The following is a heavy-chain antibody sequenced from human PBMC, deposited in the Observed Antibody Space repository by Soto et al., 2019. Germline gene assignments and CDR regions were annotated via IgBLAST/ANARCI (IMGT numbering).Heavy chain of an antibody. CDR3: ARSSGSYYLNFDC. D-gene: IGHD3-10*01. V-gene: IGHV4-59*01. J-gene: IGHJ4*02. Sequence: VQLQESGPGLVKPSETLSLTCTVSGGSIGAYWWNWIRPPPGKGLEWIGYTYHDGSTDYNPSLKSRLTVSVDTSKNQVSLNLRSVTAADTAVYYCARSSGSYYLNFDCWGQGILVSVSS. CDR2: TYHDGST. CDR1: GGSIGAYW.